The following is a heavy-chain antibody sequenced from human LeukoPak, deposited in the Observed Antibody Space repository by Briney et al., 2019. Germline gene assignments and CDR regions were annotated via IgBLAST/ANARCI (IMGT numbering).Heavy chain of an antibody. V-gene: IGHV4-4*07. CDR3: ARDVPGAMVRGAVIYYYYMDV. Sequence: SETLSLTCTVSGGSISSYYWSWIRQPAGKGLEWTGRIYTSGSTNYNPSLKSRVTMSVDTSKNQFSLKLSSVTAADTAVYYCARDVPGAMVRGAVIYYYYMDVWGKGTTVTVSS. CDR2: IYTSGST. D-gene: IGHD3-10*01. J-gene: IGHJ6*03. CDR1: GGSISSYY.